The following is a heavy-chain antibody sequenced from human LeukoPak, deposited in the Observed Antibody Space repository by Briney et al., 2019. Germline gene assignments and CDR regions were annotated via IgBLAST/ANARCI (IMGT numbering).Heavy chain of an antibody. J-gene: IGHJ3*02. CDR1: GYTFTGYY. Sequence: GASVKVSCKASGYTFTGYYMHWVRQAPGQELEWMGWINPNSGGTNYAQKFQGRVTMTRDTSISTAYMELSRLRSDDTAVYYCARDLSEYGSGTNDAFDIWGQGAMVTVSS. CDR3: ARDLSEYGSGTNDAFDI. CDR2: INPNSGGT. D-gene: IGHD3-10*01. V-gene: IGHV1-2*02.